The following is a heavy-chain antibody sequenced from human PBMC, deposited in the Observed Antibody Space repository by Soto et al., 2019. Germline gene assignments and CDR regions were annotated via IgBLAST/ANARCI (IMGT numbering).Heavy chain of an antibody. V-gene: IGHV3-53*01. J-gene: IGHJ4*02. CDR1: GFTVSSNY. CDR3: AKRRGAGGHFDY. Sequence: GGSLRLSCAASGFTVSSNYMSWVRQAPGKGLEWVSVVSIGGSTHYADSVRGRFTISRDNSKNTLSLQMNSLTAEDTAVYFCAKRRGAGGHFDYWGQGALVTVSS. D-gene: IGHD2-15*01. CDR2: VSIGGST.